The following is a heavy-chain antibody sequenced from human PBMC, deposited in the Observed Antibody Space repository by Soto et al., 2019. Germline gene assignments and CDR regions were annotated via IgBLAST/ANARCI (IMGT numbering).Heavy chain of an antibody. CDR1: GFTFSSYS. CDR3: ASFSGYDHFDY. J-gene: IGHJ4*02. CDR2: ISSSSSYI. Sequence: EVQLVESGGGVVKPGGSLRLSCAASGFTFSSYSMNWVRQAPEKGLEWVSSISSSSSYIYYADSVKGRFTISRDNAKNSLYLQMNSLRAEDTAVYYCASFSGYDHFDYWGQGTLVTVSS. V-gene: IGHV3-21*01. D-gene: IGHD5-12*01.